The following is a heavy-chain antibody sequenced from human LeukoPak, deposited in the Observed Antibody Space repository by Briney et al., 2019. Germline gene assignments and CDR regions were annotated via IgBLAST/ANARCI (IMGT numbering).Heavy chain of an antibody. V-gene: IGHV3-23*01. CDR3: AKQLGYCSDGSCYFPY. Sequence: GGSLRLSCAASGFTFSSSAMSWVRQAPGKGLEWVSAISNNGGYTDYADSVQGRFTISRDNSKSTLCLQMNSLRAEDTAVYYCAKQLGYCSDGSCYFPYWGQGTLVTVSS. D-gene: IGHD2-15*01. CDR1: GFTFSSSA. CDR2: ISNNGGYT. J-gene: IGHJ4*02.